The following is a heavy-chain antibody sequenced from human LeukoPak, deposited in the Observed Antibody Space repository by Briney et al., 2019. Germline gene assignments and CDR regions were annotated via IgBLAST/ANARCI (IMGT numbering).Heavy chain of an antibody. J-gene: IGHJ4*02. V-gene: IGHV4-59*01. CDR2: ISYGTA. D-gene: IGHD5-18*01. CDR3: ARDQAHSYGRYFDP. CDR1: GDALSTYY. Sequence: SETLSLTCSVSGDALSTYYWNWLRQIPGKGLEWVGYISYGTADYNPSLKSRVTISVDTSRNEFSLKLTSVTSDDTAVYFCARDQAHSYGRYFDPWRQGALVTVSS.